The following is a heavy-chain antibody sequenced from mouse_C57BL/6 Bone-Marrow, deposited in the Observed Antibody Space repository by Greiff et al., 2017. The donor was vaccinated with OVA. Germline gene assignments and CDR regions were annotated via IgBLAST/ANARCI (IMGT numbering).Heavy chain of an antibody. CDR2: INPNNGGT. J-gene: IGHJ4*01. CDR1: GYTFTDYY. V-gene: IGHV1-26*01. Sequence: VQLQQSGPELVKPGASVKISCKASGYTFTDYYMNWVKQSHGKSLEWIGDINPNNGGTSYNQKFKGKATLTVDKSSSTAYMELRSLTSEDSAVYYCARPVGSLYAMDYWGQGTSVTVSS. D-gene: IGHD1-1*01. CDR3: ARPVGSLYAMDY.